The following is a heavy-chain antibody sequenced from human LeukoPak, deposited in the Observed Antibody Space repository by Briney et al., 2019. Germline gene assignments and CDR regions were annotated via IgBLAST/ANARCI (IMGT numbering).Heavy chain of an antibody. V-gene: IGHV4-34*01. CDR3: ARGHRLYCSSTSCYWFDP. D-gene: IGHD2-2*01. CDR2: INHSGSP. Sequence: SETLSLTCAVFGGSFSGYYWTWIRQPPGKGLEWIGEINHSGSPNYNPSLKSRVTISVDTSKNQFSLRLSSVTAADTAVYYCARGHRLYCSSTSCYWFDPWGQGTLVTVSS. J-gene: IGHJ5*02. CDR1: GGSFSGYY.